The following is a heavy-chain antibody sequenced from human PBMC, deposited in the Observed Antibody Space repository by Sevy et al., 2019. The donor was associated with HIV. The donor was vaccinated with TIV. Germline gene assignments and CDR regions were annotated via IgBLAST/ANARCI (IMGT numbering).Heavy chain of an antibody. Sequence: SGPTLVNPTQTLTLTCTFSGFSLSTSGVGVGWIRQPPGKALEWLALIYWDDDKRYSPSLKSRLTITKDTSKNQVVLTMTNMDPVETATYYCAQSSGVGTVGPYFQHWGQGTLVTVSS. V-gene: IGHV2-5*02. CDR2: IYWDDDK. J-gene: IGHJ1*01. CDR1: GFSLSTSGVG. D-gene: IGHD6-13*01. CDR3: AQSSGVGTVGPYFQH.